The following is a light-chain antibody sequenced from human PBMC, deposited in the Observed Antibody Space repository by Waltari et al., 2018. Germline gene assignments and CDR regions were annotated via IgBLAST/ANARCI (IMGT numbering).Light chain of an antibody. CDR2: YRSDSDK. V-gene: IGLV5-45*03. Sequence: QAVLTQPSSLSASPGASASLTCTLRSGIDVGTYRIYWYQQKPGSTPHYLLRYRSDSDKQQVSGVPGLFSGSKDSSANAGILLISWLQSDDEADYYCMIWDSSAWVFGGGTKLTVL. J-gene: IGLJ3*02. CDR3: MIWDSSAWV. CDR1: SGIDVGTYR.